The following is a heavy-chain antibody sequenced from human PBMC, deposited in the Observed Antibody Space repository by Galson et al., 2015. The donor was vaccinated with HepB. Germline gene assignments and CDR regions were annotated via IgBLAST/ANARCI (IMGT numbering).Heavy chain of an antibody. D-gene: IGHD5-18*01. Sequence: SEKVSCKASGGTFSSYAISWVRQAPGQGLEWMGGIIPIFGTANYAQKFQGRVTITADKSTSTAYMELSSLRSEDTAVYYCARESRYSYGAFDYGGRGALVAVSS. CDR1: GGTFSSYA. CDR3: ARESRYSYGAFDY. V-gene: IGHV1-69*06. J-gene: IGHJ4*02. CDR2: IIPIFGTA.